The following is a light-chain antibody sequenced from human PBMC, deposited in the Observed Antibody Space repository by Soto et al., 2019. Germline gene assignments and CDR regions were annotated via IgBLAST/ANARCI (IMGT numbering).Light chain of an antibody. V-gene: IGKV3-15*01. CDR2: DAS. CDR3: QQYNFWPPLT. CDR1: QSVNSN. Sequence: EIVMTQSPATLSVSPGERATLSCRASQSVNSNLAWYRQQPGQAPRLLISDASTRATGVPARFSGSGSGTEFTLTICSLQSEDSGIYYCQQYNFWPPLTFGGGTKVEIK. J-gene: IGKJ4*01.